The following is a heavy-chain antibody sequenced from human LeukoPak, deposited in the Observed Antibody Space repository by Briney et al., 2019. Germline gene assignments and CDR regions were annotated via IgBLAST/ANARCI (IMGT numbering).Heavy chain of an antibody. CDR3: ASQNPDYYYYYGMDV. V-gene: IGHV3-23*01. Sequence: GGSLRLSCAASGFTFSIYAMSWVRQAPGKGLEWVSTISGSGGSTYYADSVKGRFTISRDNSKNTLYLQMNSLRAEDTAVYYCASQNPDYYYYYGMDVWGQGTTVTVSS. CDR1: GFTFSIYA. J-gene: IGHJ6*02. CDR2: ISGSGGST.